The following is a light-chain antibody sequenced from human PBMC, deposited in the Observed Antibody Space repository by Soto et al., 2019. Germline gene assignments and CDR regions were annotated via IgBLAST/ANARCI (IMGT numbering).Light chain of an antibody. Sequence: EIVLTQSPGTLSLSPGERATLSCRASQSVSSSYLAWYQQKPGQAPRLLIYGASSRATGIPDRFSGSGSGTDFTLTISRLKPADFAVYYCQQYGSSPPWTFGQGTKLEI. V-gene: IGKV3-20*01. CDR2: GAS. CDR1: QSVSSSY. J-gene: IGKJ2*02. CDR3: QQYGSSPPWT.